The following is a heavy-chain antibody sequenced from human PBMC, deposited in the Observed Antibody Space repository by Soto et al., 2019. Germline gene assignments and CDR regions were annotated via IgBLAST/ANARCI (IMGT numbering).Heavy chain of an antibody. CDR2: MNPNSGNT. V-gene: IGHV1-8*01. CDR3: ARSPRSDFWSCYYTYYYYYYGMDV. J-gene: IGHJ6*02. Sequence: ASVKVSCKASGYTFTSYDINWVRQATGQGLEWMGWMNPNSGNTGYAQKFQGRVTMTRNTSISTAYMELSSLRSEDTAVYYCARSPRSDFWSCYYTYYYYYYGMDVWAQGTTVTVSS. D-gene: IGHD3-3*01. CDR1: GYTFTSYD.